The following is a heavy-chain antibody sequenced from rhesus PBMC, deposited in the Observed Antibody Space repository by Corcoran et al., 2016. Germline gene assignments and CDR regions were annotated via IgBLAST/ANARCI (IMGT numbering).Heavy chain of an antibody. CDR2: IYGSGSST. Sequence: QLQLQESGPGLVKPSETLSVTCAVSGGSISSSYWSWIRQAPGKGLEWIGYIYGSGSSTNYNPSLKCRVTLSVDTSKNPLSLKLSSVTAADTAVYYCASDRYCTGSGCYALDYWGQGVLVTVSS. V-gene: IGHV4-169*02. J-gene: IGHJ4*01. CDR1: GGSISSSY. D-gene: IGHD2-21*01. CDR3: ASDRYCTGSGCYALDY.